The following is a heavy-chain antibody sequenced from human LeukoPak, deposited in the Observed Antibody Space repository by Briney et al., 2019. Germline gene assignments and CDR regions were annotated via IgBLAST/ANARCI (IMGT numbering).Heavy chain of an antibody. CDR3: AHLTTVTESHY. J-gene: IGHJ4*02. CDR1: GFSLSTSGVG. V-gene: IGHV2-5*02. Sequence: SGPTLVKPTQTLTLTCTFSGFSLSTSGVGVGWICQPPGKALEWLALIYWDDDKRYSPSLKSRLTITKDTSKNQVVLTTTNMDPVDTATYYCAHLTTVTESHYWGQGTLVTVSS. D-gene: IGHD4-17*01. CDR2: IYWDDDK.